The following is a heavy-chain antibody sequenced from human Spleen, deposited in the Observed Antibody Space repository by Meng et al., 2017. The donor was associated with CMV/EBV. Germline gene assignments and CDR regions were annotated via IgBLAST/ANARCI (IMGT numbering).Heavy chain of an antibody. D-gene: IGHD2-15*01. J-gene: IGHJ4*02. V-gene: IGHV3-48*01. CDR3: ARDAMYCSSRGFTGGGCYASDW. Sequence: GESLKISCAASGFTFSSYSMNWVRQAPGKGLEWVSYISSSSSTIYYADSMKGRFTISRENAKNSLYLQMNSLRAGDTAVYYCARDAMYCSSRGFTGGGCYASDWWGQGTLVTVSS. CDR1: GFTFSSYS. CDR2: ISSSSSTI.